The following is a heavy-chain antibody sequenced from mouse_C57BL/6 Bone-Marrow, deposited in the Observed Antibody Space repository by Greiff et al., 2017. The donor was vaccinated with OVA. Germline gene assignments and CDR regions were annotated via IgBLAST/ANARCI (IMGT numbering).Heavy chain of an antibody. J-gene: IGHJ4*01. CDR1: GFTFSDYY. CDR3: ARGRIYYDYDGLAMDY. D-gene: IGHD2-4*01. CDR2: INYDGSST. V-gene: IGHV5-16*01. Sequence: EVQLVESEGGLVQPGSSMKLSCTASGFTFSDYYMAWVRQVPEKGLEWVANINYDGSSTYYLDSLKSRFIISRDNAKNILYLQMSILKSEDTATYYCARGRIYYDYDGLAMDYWGQGTSVTVSS.